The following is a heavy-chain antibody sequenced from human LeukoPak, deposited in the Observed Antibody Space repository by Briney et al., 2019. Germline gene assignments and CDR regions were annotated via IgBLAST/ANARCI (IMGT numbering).Heavy chain of an antibody. D-gene: IGHD1-26*01. J-gene: IGHJ3*02. Sequence: SETLSLTCTVSGGSISSHYWSWLRQPPGKGLEWIGYIYYSGSTNYNPSLKSRVTISVDTSKNQFSLKLSSVTAADTAVYYCAIYSGSYFGAFDIWGQGTVVTVSS. CDR3: AIYSGSYFGAFDI. V-gene: IGHV4-59*11. CDR2: IYYSGST. CDR1: GGSISSHY.